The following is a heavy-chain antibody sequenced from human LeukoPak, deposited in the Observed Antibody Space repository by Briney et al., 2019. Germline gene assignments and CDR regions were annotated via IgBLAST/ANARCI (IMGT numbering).Heavy chain of an antibody. CDR3: ARVRRITMVRGAHNWFDP. V-gene: IGHV4-39*07. D-gene: IGHD3-10*01. CDR1: GGSISTSNYY. J-gene: IGHJ5*02. Sequence: SETPSLTCTVSGGSISTSNYYWGWIRQPPGKGLEWIGNIFYSGSTYYSPSLRSRVTISLDTSRNQFSLKLNSVTAADTAVYYCARVRRITMVRGAHNWFDPWGQGTLVTVSS. CDR2: IFYSGST.